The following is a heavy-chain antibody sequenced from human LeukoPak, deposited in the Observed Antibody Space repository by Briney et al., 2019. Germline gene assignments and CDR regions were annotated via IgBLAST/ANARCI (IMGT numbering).Heavy chain of an antibody. V-gene: IGHV3-21*01. D-gene: IGHD3-22*01. CDR2: ISTSGNYI. Sequence: GGSLRLSCAASGFTFRDYSMNWVRQAPGKGLEWVSYISTSGNYIYYADSVKGRFTISRDNAKHSLYLQMHSLRAEDTALYYCARGAYNSGGTHENWGQGTLVTVSS. CDR3: ARGAYNSGGTHEN. J-gene: IGHJ4*02. CDR1: GFTFRDYS.